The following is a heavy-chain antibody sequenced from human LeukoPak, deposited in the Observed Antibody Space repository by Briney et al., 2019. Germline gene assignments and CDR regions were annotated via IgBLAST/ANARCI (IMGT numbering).Heavy chain of an antibody. Sequence: ASVKVSCKASGYTFTSYGISWVRQAPGQGLEWMGWISAYNGNTNYAQKLQGRVTMTTDTSTSTAYMELRSLRSDDTAVYYCAKIHPIGFWSGYSSHYYYYMDVWGKGTTVTVSS. J-gene: IGHJ6*03. D-gene: IGHD3-3*01. CDR3: AKIHPIGFWSGYSSHYYYYMDV. CDR2: ISAYNGNT. V-gene: IGHV1-18*01. CDR1: GYTFTSYG.